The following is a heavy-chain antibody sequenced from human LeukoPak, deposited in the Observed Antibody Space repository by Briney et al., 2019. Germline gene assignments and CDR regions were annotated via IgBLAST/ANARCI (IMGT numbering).Heavy chain of an antibody. CDR2: IYHSGST. CDR1: GSSITRGDY. Sequence: SETLSLTCTVSGSSITRGDYWGWIRQPPGKGLEWIGAIYHSGSTYYNPSLKSRVAISVDTSKNQFSLRLTSVSAADTAVYYCARSAPYYYHYVDVWGTGTTVTVS. CDR3: ARSAPYYYHYVDV. J-gene: IGHJ6*03. V-gene: IGHV4-38-2*02.